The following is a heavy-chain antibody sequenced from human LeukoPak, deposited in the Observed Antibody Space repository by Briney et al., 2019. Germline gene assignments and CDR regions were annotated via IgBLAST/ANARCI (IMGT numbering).Heavy chain of an antibody. D-gene: IGHD2-2*01. V-gene: IGHV4-59*01. J-gene: IGHJ5*02. Sequence: SETLSLTCTVSGGSISSYYWSWIRQPPGKGLEWIGYIYYSGSTNYNPSLKSRVTISVDTSKNQFSLKLSSVTAADTVVYYCARDHSGYCSSTSCRHNWFDPWGQGTLVTVSS. CDR2: IYYSGST. CDR3: ARDHSGYCSSTSCRHNWFDP. CDR1: GGSISSYY.